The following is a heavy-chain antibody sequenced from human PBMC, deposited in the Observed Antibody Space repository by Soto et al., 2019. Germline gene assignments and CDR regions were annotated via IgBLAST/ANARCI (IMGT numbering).Heavy chain of an antibody. V-gene: IGHV3-21*04. CDR3: AREEYGSGSFNWFDP. Sequence: GGSLRLSCAASGFTFSSYAMSWVRQAPGKGLEWVSSISSSSSYIYYADSVKGRFTISRDNAKNSLYLQMNSLRAEDTALYYCAREEYGSGSFNWFDPWGQGTQVTVSS. D-gene: IGHD3-10*01. J-gene: IGHJ5*02. CDR1: GFTFSSYA. CDR2: ISSSSSYI.